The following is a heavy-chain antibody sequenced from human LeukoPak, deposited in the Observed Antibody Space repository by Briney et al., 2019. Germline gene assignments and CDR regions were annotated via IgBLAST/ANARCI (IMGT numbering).Heavy chain of an antibody. CDR2: IYTSGST. CDR1: GGSISSYY. V-gene: IGHV4-4*07. D-gene: IGHD2-15*01. J-gene: IGHJ5*02. Sequence: PSETLSLTCTVSGGSISSYYWSWIRQPAGKGLEWIGRIYTSGSTNYNPSLKSRVTMSVDTSKNQFSLKLSSVTAADTAVYYCAREVSGDCSGGSCYSASNWFDPWGQGTLVTVSS. CDR3: AREVSGDCSGGSCYSASNWFDP.